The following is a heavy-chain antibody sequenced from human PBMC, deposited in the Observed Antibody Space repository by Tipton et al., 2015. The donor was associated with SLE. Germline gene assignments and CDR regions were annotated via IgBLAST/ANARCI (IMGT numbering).Heavy chain of an antibody. D-gene: IGHD3-22*01. J-gene: IGHJ4*02. CDR3: ARGRDDSSGYYYEDFDY. Sequence: LRLSCTVSGGSISSGSYYWSWIRQPAGKGLEWIGRIYTSGSTNYNPSLRSRVTISVDTSKNQFSLKLSSVTAADTAVYYCARGRDDSSGYYYEDFDYWGQGTLVTVSS. V-gene: IGHV4-61*02. CDR2: IYTSGST. CDR1: GGSISSGSYY.